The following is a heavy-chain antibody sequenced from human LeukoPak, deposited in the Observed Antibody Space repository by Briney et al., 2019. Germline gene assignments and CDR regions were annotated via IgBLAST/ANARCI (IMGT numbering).Heavy chain of an antibody. Sequence: QPGGSLRLSCAASGFTFSSYSMSWVRQAPGKGLEWVSYISSSSSTIYYADSVKGRFTISRDNAKNSLYLQMSSLRAEDTAVYYCARPLRSSTSDYWGQGTLVTVSS. J-gene: IGHJ4*02. CDR3: ARPLRSSTSDY. CDR2: ISSSSSTI. D-gene: IGHD2-2*01. CDR1: GFTFSSYS. V-gene: IGHV3-48*01.